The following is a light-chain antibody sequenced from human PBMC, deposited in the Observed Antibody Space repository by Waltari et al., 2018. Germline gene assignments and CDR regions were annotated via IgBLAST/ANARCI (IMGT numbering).Light chain of an antibody. V-gene: IGKV1-5*03. CDR1: QSISNW. CDR2: KAS. CDR3: QQYNSYPAT. Sequence: DIQMTQSPSTLSASVGDRVTITCRASQSISNWLAWYQQKPGKAPKLLIYKASNLESGVPSRFSGSGSGTEFTLTISSLQPDDFATYYCQQYNSYPATFGQGTKVEIK. J-gene: IGKJ1*01.